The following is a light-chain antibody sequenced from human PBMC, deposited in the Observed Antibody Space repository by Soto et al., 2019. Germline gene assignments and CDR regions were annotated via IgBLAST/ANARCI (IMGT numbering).Light chain of an antibody. CDR2: EVS. CDR3: SSYAGSNMGV. Sequence: QSALTQPPSASGSPGQSVAISCTGTSSDIGGYNYVSWYQIHPGKAPKLIIYEVSKRPSGVPDRFSGSKSDNTASLIVSGLQAEDAAEYYCSSYAGSNMGVFGGGTQLTVL. J-gene: IGLJ2*01. CDR1: SSDIGGYNY. V-gene: IGLV2-8*01.